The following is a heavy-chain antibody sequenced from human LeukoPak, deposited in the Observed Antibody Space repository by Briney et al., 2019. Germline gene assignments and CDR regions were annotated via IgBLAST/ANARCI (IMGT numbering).Heavy chain of an antibody. J-gene: IGHJ4*02. D-gene: IGHD4/OR15-4a*01. CDR1: GGSIGSHY. Sequence: KPSETLSLTCTVSGGSIGSHYWSWIRQPPGKGLEWIGYIYNTGEITDCSPSLKSRVTISVDTSKNQFSLRLNSVTTADTAVYYCARMGAIAGASANVDFWGQGTLVTVSS. CDR3: ARMGAIAGASANVDF. V-gene: IGHV4-59*11. CDR2: IYNTGEIT.